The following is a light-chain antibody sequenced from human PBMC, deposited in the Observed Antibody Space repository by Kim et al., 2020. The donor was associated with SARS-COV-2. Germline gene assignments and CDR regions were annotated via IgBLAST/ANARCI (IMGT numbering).Light chain of an antibody. Sequence: EIVMTQSPATLSVSPGETTTLSCRASQDVNNNLAWYQHKPGQAPTLLSYDASTRATGIPGRFSGSGSGTEFTRTIISLQSEDFAVYYCQQYLEWPLTFGGGTKVDIK. J-gene: IGKJ4*01. V-gene: IGKV3-15*01. CDR2: DAS. CDR1: QDVNNN. CDR3: QQYLEWPLT.